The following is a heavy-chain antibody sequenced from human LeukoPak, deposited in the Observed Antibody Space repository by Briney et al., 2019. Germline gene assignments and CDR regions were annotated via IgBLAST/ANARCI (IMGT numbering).Heavy chain of an antibody. CDR2: IYPGDSDT. Sequence: GASLKISCKGSGYRFTSYWIGWVRQMPGKGLEWMGIIYPGDSDTRYSPSFQGQVTISADKSISTAYLQWSSLKASDTAMYYCARAPRAYYDILAGYYKVYYFDYWGQGTLVTVSS. CDR3: ARAPRAYYDILAGYYKVYYFDY. CDR1: GYRFTSYW. J-gene: IGHJ4*02. V-gene: IGHV5-51*01. D-gene: IGHD3-9*01.